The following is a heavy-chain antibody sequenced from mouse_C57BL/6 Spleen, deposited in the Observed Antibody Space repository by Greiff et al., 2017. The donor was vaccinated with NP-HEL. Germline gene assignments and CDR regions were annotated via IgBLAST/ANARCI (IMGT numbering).Heavy chain of an antibody. CDR2: IDPETGGT. J-gene: IGHJ2*01. CDR1: GYTFTDYE. Sequence: QVQLQQSGAELVRPGASVTLSCKASGYTFTDYEMHWVKQTPVHGLEWIGAIDPETGGTAYNQKFKGKAILTADKSSSTAYMELRSLTSEDSAVYYCTRGTTVVATGYFDYWGQGTTLTVPS. CDR3: TRGTTVVATGYFDY. V-gene: IGHV1-15*01. D-gene: IGHD1-1*01.